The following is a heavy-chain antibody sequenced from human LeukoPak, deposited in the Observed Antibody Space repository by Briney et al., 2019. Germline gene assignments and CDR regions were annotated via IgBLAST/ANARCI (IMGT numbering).Heavy chain of an antibody. V-gene: IGHV4-34*01. J-gene: IGHJ6*03. D-gene: IGHD2-15*01. CDR3: AREKGVVVAATLDYYYYMDV. CDR1: GGSFSGYY. CDR2: INHSGST. Sequence: SETLSLTCAVYGGSFSGYYWSWIRQPPGKGLEWRGEINHSGSTNYNPSLKSRVTISVDTSKTQFSLKLSSVTAADTAVYYCAREKGVVVAATLDYYYYMDVWGKGTTVTVSS.